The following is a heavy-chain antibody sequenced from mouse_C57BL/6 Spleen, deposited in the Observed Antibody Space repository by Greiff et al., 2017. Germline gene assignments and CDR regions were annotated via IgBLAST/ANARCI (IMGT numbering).Heavy chain of an antibody. D-gene: IGHD2-2*01. CDR3: TAGYAWFAY. Sequence: EVKLVESGGGLVQPGGSMKLSCVASGFTFSNYWMNWVRQSPEKGLEWVAPIRLKSDNYATHYAESVKGRFTISRDDSKSSVYLQMNNLRAEDTGIYDCTAGYAWFAYWGQGTLVTVSA. CDR2: IRLKSDNYAT. V-gene: IGHV6-3*01. CDR1: GFTFSNYW. J-gene: IGHJ3*01.